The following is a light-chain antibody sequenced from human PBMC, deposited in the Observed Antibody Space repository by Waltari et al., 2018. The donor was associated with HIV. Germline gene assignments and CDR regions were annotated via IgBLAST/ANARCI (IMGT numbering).Light chain of an antibody. CDR1: QSISTY. J-gene: IGKJ4*01. Sequence: DIQMTQSPSSLSASVGDRVTITCRASQSISTYLNWYQQKPGKAPQLLIYAASNLQSGVPSRFSCSGSRTEFTLTISSLQREDFATYYCQQSYSIPLTFGGGTKVEIK. V-gene: IGKV1-39*01. CDR2: AAS. CDR3: QQSYSIPLT.